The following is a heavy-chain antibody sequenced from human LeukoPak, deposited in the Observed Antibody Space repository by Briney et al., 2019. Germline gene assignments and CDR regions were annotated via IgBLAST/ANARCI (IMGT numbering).Heavy chain of an antibody. D-gene: IGHD2-2*01. J-gene: IGHJ6*03. V-gene: IGHV4-59*12. CDR3: ARGRVVPAATRVYYMDV. Sequence: SETLSLTCTVSGGSMRSFFWSWIRQPPGRGLEWLGYVHYRGTTNYNPSLKSRVTMSVDTSKNQFSLKLSSVTAADTAVYYCARGRVVPAATRVYYMDVWGKGTTVTVSS. CDR2: VHYRGTT. CDR1: GGSMRSFF.